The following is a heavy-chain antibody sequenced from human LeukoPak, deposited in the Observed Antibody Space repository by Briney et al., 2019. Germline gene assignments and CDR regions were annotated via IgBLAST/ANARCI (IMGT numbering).Heavy chain of an antibody. D-gene: IGHD6-13*01. CDR2: ISWNSGSI. CDR1: GFTFDDYA. CDR3: VKGSILYTSSRGDFFDY. V-gene: IGHV3-9*01. Sequence: GGSLRLSCAASGFTFDDYAMHWVRQAPGKGLEWVSGISWNSGSIGYVDSVKGRFTISRDNAKNSLYLEMNSLRAEDTALYYCVKGSILYTSSRGDFFDYWGQGTLVTVSS. J-gene: IGHJ4*02.